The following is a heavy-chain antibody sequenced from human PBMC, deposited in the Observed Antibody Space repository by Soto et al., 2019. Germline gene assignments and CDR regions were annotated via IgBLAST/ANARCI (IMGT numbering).Heavy chain of an antibody. Sequence: GGSLRLSCANSGFTFSSYDMHWGRQATGKGLEWVSAIGTAGDTYYPGSVKGRFTISRENAKNSLYLQMNSLRAGDTAVYYCARAYSNSLDNWFDPWGQGALVTVPQ. D-gene: IGHD4-4*01. V-gene: IGHV3-13*01. CDR1: GFTFSSYD. J-gene: IGHJ5*02. CDR3: ARAYSNSLDNWFDP. CDR2: IGTAGDT.